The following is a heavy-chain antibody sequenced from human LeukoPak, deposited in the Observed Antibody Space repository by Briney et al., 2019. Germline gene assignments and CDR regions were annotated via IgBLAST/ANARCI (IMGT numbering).Heavy chain of an antibody. J-gene: IGHJ5*02. D-gene: IGHD6-13*01. Sequence: SQTLPLTCAISGDSVSSNSAAWNWIRQSPSRGLEWLGRTYYRSKWYNDYAVSVKSRITINPDTSKSQFSLQLNSVTPEDTAVYYCARSVSSSWSNWFDPWGQGTLVTVSS. CDR3: ARSVSSSWSNWFDP. V-gene: IGHV6-1*01. CDR1: GDSVSSNSAA. CDR2: TYYRSKWYN.